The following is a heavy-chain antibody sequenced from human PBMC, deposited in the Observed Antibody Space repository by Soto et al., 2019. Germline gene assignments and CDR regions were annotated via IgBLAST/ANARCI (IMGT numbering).Heavy chain of an antibody. CDR3: ARDSRYFDWLFNGMDV. V-gene: IGHV1-46*01. Sequence: GASVKVSCKASGYTSTSYYMHWVRQAPGQGLEWMGIINPSGGSTSYAQKFQGRVTMTRDTSTSTVYMELSSLRSDDTAVYYCARDSRYFDWLFNGMDVWGQGTTVTVS. CDR1: GYTSTSYY. CDR2: INPSGGST. J-gene: IGHJ6*02. D-gene: IGHD3-9*01.